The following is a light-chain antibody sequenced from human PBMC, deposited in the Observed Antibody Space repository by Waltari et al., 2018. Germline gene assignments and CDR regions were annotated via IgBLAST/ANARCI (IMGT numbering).Light chain of an antibody. V-gene: IGLV4-69*01. Sequence: QLVLTQSPSASASLGASVKLTCTLSSGHSSNIIAWHQQQPEKGPRYLMKVNRDGSHSKGDGIPDRFSGSSSGAGRYLTISSLQSEDEADDYCETGGHGTWVFGGGTKLTVL. CDR3: ETGGHGTWV. CDR1: SGHSSNI. CDR2: VNRDGSH. J-gene: IGLJ3*02.